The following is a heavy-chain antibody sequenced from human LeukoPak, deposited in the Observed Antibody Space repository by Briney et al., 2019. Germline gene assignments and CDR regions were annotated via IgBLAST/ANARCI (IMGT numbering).Heavy chain of an antibody. CDR1: GFTFSSYA. V-gene: IGHV3-23*01. CDR3: AKRSGYTTGWFFDF. D-gene: IGHD6-19*01. J-gene: IGHJ4*02. Sequence: GGSLRLSCAASGFTFSSYAMSWVRQAPGKGLEWVSSISGSGDNTYYAESVKGRFTISRDNSKNTLFLQMNSLRAEDTAVFYCAKRSGYTTGWFFDFWGQGTLVTVSS. CDR2: ISGSGDNT.